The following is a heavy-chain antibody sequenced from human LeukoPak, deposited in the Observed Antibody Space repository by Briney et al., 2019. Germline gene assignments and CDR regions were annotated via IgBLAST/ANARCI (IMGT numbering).Heavy chain of an antibody. D-gene: IGHD5-12*01. CDR2: ISSSSSYI. CDR1: GFTFSSYS. V-gene: IGHV3-21*01. CDR3: ARAVVALDY. J-gene: IGHJ4*02. Sequence: GGSLRLSCAASGFTFSSYSMNWVRQAPGKGLEWVSSISSSSSYIYYADSVKGRFTISRDNAKNSLYLQMNSLRAENAAVYYCARAVVALDYWGQGTLVTVSS.